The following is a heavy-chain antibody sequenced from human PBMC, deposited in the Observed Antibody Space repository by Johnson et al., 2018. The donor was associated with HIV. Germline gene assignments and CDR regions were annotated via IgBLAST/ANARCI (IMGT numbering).Heavy chain of an antibody. CDR2: ISYDGSNK. V-gene: IGHV3-30*18. Sequence: FSSYGMHWVRQAPGKGLEWVAVISYDGSNKYYADSVKGRFTISRDNSKNTLYLQMNSLRAEDTAVYHCAKPAGGGIAARNAFDIWGQGTMVTVSS. CDR1: FSSYG. J-gene: IGHJ3*02. D-gene: IGHD6-6*01. CDR3: AKPAGGGIAARNAFDI.